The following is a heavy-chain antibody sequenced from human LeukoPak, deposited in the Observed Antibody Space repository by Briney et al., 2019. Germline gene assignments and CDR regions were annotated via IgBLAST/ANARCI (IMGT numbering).Heavy chain of an antibody. CDR3: ARGEIAVALHLDY. V-gene: IGHV4-59*01. CDR1: GSSISSYY. J-gene: IGHJ4*02. Sequence: SETLSLTCTVTGSSISSYYWSLIRQPPGKGLEWIGYIYYSGSTNYNPSLKSRVTISVDTSKNQFSLKLSSVTAADTAVYYCARGEIAVALHLDYWGQGTLVTVSS. D-gene: IGHD6-19*01. CDR2: IYYSGST.